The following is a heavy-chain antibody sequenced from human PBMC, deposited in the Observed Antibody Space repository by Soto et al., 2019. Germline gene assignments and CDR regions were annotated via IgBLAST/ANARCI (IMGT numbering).Heavy chain of an antibody. J-gene: IGHJ5*02. CDR3: ARELGYCSGGSCYHWFDP. CDR1: GFTFSDYY. CDR2: ISSSGSTI. Sequence: GVLRLSCAASGFTFSDYYMSWIRQAPGKGLEWVSYISSSGSTIYYADSVKGRFTISRDNAKNSLYLQMNSLRAEDTAVYYCARELGYCSGGSCYHWFDPWGQGTLVTVSS. V-gene: IGHV3-11*01. D-gene: IGHD2-15*01.